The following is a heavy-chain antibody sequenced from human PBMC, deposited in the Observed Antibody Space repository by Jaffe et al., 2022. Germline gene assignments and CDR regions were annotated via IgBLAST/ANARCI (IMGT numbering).Heavy chain of an antibody. J-gene: IGHJ4*02. D-gene: IGHD6-19*01. CDR2: ISAYNGNT. CDR1: GYTFTSYG. V-gene: IGHV1-18*01. CDR3: ARDRNSGWYVKQYSDIDY. Sequence: QVQLVQSGAEVKKPGASVKVSCKASGYTFTSYGISWVRQAPGQGLEWMGWISAYNGNTNYAQKLQGRVTMTTDTSTSTAYMELRSLRSDDTAVYYCARDRNSGWYVKQYSDIDYWGQGTLVTVSS.